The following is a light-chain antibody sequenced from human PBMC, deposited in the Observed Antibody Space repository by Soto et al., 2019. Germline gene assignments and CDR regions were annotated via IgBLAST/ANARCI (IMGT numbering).Light chain of an antibody. CDR3: QHYDSSPKT. Sequence: EIVLTQSPGTLSLSPGERATLSCRASQSVSSSYLAWYQQKPGQAPRLLIYGASSMATGIPDRFSGTGSGTDFTLTISRLEPEDFAVYYCQHYDSSPKTFGQGTKVEIK. CDR2: GAS. V-gene: IGKV3-20*01. J-gene: IGKJ1*01. CDR1: QSVSSSY.